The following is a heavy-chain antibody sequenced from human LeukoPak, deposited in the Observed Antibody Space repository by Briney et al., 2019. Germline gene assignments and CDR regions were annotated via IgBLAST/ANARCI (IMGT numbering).Heavy chain of an antibody. J-gene: IGHJ5*02. CDR1: GYSISSGYY. D-gene: IGHD2-8*02. Sequence: SETLSLTCTVSGYSISSGYYWGWLRQPPGKGLEWIGYIYYDGYPNYSPSLRSRITISVEKSKSQFSLNLRSVTAADTALYFCAGTELGYCTVTGCPLEAWGQGTLVTVSS. CDR2: IYYDGYP. V-gene: IGHV4-61*05. CDR3: AGTELGYCTVTGCPLEA.